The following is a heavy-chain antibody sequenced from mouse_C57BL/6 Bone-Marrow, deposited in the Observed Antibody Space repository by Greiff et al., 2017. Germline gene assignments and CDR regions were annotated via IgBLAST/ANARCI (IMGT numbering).Heavy chain of an antibody. CDR2: IYPGSGST. D-gene: IGHD2-3*01. Sequence: QVQLQQSGAELVKPGASVKMSCKASGYTFTSYWITWVKQRPGQGLEWIGDIYPGSGSTNYNEKFKSKATLTVDTSSSTAYMQLSSLTSEDSAVYYCGGRPDGRGRAMDYWGQGTSVTVSS. J-gene: IGHJ4*01. CDR3: GGRPDGRGRAMDY. CDR1: GYTFTSYW. V-gene: IGHV1-55*01.